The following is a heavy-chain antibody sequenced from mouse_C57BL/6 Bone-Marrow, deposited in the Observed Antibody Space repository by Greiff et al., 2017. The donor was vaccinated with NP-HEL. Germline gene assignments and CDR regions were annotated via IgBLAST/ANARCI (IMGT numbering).Heavy chain of an antibody. CDR1: GYAFSSSW. J-gene: IGHJ2*01. Sequence: VKLMESGPELVKPGASVKISCKASGYAFSSSWMNWVKQRPGKGLEWIGRIYPGDGDTNYNGKFKGKATLTADKSSSTAYMQLSSLTSEDSAVYFCARRGVLYYFDYWGQGTTLTVSS. V-gene: IGHV1-82*01. CDR3: ARRGVLYYFDY. CDR2: IYPGDGDT.